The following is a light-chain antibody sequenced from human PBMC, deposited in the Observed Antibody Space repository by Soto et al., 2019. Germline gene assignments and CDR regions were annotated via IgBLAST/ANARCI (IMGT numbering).Light chain of an antibody. CDR3: KQYKEWPPFT. J-gene: IGKJ5*01. Sequence: DILMTPSKCTLSMAPGDRATLSCRASQSVSSSFAWYHHKPGQAPRLLILGASTRATGIPARFSGSVSGTEFTLSISSLQSEDSAVYYCKQYKEWPPFTLGQGTRPAI. CDR1: QSVSSS. CDR2: GAS. V-gene: IGKV3-15*01.